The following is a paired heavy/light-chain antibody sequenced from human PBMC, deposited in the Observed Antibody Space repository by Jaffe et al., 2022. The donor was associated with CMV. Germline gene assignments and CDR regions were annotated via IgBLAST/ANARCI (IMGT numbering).Light chain of an antibody. Sequence: EIVLTQSPATLSLSPGERATLSCRASQGINTYLVWYQQKPGQAPRLLIYDASTRATGIPARFSGSGSGTDFTLTISSLEPEDFAVYYCQQRRTWPQTFGQGTKLEIK. CDR3: QQRRTWPQT. CDR2: DAS. CDR1: QGINTY. J-gene: IGKJ2*01. V-gene: IGKV3-11*01.
Heavy chain of an antibody. V-gene: IGHV3-48*03. J-gene: IGHJ4*02. CDR2: IGKSGTTI. Sequence: EVLLVESGGGLVQPGGSLRLSCAASGFTFNTYDMNWVRQAPGKGLEWIAHIGKSGTTIFYADSVRGRFTIFRDNAKNSLYLQMNTLRVDDTAMYYCARDYDFWSGYDYWGQGTPVTVSS. D-gene: IGHD3-3*01. CDR3: ARDYDFWSGYDY. CDR1: GFTFNTYD.